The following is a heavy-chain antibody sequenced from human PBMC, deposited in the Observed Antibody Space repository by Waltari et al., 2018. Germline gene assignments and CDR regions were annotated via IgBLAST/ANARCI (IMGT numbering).Heavy chain of an antibody. J-gene: IGHJ4*02. CDR2: ISNSGSTM. CDR1: GFTFSVYE. CDR3: ARNRKIIAAGWGRDLDY. V-gene: IGHV3-48*03. D-gene: IGHD6-13*01. Sequence: EVQLVESGGGLVQPGGSLRLSCTASGFTFSVYEMSWVRQVPGKGLEWLSYISNSGSTMYYADSVKGRFTVSRDNAKNSLYLQMSSLGAEDTAFYFCARNRKIIAAGWGRDLDYWGRGTLVTVSS.